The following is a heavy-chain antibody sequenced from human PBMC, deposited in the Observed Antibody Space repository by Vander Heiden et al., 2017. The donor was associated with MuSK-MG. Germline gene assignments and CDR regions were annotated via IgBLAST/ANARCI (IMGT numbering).Heavy chain of an antibody. CDR3: ARPFSGSYYGDAFDI. CDR2: IGPCESYT. Sequence: QLVQSGAAATKPGESLRISCKGSGYRFPGYWIGMVRQMPGKGLEWMGRIGPCESYTNYSPAFQGHVTISADKSIRTAYRHWSSLKASDTAMYYCARPFSGSYYGDAFDIWGQGTMVTVSS. CDR1: GYRFPGYW. V-gene: IGHV5-10-1*03. D-gene: IGHD1-26*01. J-gene: IGHJ3*02.